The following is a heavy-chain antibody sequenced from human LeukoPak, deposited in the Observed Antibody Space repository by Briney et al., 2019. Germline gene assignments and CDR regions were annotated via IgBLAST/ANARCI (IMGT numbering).Heavy chain of an antibody. CDR1: GYTFTGYY. Sequence: GASVKVSCKASGYTFTGYYMHWVRQALGQGLEWMGRINPNSGGTNYAQKFQGRVTMTRDTSISTAYMELSRLRSDDTAVYYCARGEIVGATKLKIMPDYWGQGTLVTVSS. CDR3: ARGEIVGATKLKIMPDY. D-gene: IGHD1-26*01. CDR2: INPNSGGT. V-gene: IGHV1-2*06. J-gene: IGHJ4*02.